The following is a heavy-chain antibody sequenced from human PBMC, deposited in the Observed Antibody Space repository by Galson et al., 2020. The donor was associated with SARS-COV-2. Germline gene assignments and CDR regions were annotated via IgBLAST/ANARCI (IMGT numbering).Heavy chain of an antibody. CDR1: GVSIDNSRFY. J-gene: IGHJ4*02. V-gene: IGHV4-39*07. D-gene: IGHD6-13*01. Sequence: SETLSLTCSVSGVSIDNSRFYWGWISQPPGKGLEWIGSISYGGATYSKPSLKSRVTVSVDTSKKQFSLRLNSVTAADTGVYYCAREAGNSWYFDYWAPGTLVTVSS. CDR2: ISYGGAT. CDR3: AREAGNSWYFDY.